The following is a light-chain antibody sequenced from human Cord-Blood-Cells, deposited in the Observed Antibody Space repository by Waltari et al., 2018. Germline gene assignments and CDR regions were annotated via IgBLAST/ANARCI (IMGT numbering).Light chain of an antibody. J-gene: IGLJ2*01. V-gene: IGLV2-23*01. CDR1: SSAGGSYNL. CDR2: EGS. CDR3: CSYAGSSTVV. Sequence: QSALTQPASVSGSPGQSITISCTGPSSAGGSYNLFSWYQQHPAKAPKLMIYEGSKRPSGVSNRFSGSKSGNTASLTISGLQAEDEADYYCCSYAGSSTVVFGGGTKLTVL.